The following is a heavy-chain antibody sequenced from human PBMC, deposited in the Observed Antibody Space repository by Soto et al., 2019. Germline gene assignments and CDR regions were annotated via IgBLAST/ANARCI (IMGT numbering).Heavy chain of an antibody. CDR3: ARMYYDFWSGYYTGNWFDP. J-gene: IGHJ5*02. CDR1: GGSISSYY. V-gene: IGHV4-59*01. Sequence: SETLSLTCTVSGGSISSYYWSWIRQPPGKGLEWIGYIYYSGSTNYNPSLKSRVTISVDTSKNQFSLKLSSVTAADTAVYFCARMYYDFWSGYYTGNWFDPWGQGTLVTVSS. D-gene: IGHD3-3*01. CDR2: IYYSGST.